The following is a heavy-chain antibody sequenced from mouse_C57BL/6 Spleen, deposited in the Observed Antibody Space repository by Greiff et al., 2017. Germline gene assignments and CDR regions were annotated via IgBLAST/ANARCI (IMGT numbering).Heavy chain of an antibody. CDR3: TAYYLFAY. D-gene: IGHD5-5*01. V-gene: IGHV6-3*01. CDR1: GFTFSNYW. CDR2: IRLKSDNYAT. J-gene: IGHJ3*01. Sequence: EVMLVESGGGLVQPGGSMKLSCVASGFTFSNYWMNWVRQSPEKGLEWVAQIRLKSDNYATHYAESVKGRFTISRDDSKSSVYLQMNNLRAEDTGIYYCTAYYLFAYWGQGTLVTVSA.